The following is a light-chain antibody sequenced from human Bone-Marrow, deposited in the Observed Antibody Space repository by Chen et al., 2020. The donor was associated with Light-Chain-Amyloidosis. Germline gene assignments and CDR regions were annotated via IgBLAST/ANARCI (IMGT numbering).Light chain of an antibody. Sequence: ELTQPPSVAVSPGQSARITCAGDDLPTKYAYWYQQKPGQAPVLVIHRDTERPSGISERFSGSSSGTTATLTISGVQAEDEADYHCQSADSSGTYEVIFGGGTKLTVL. J-gene: IGLJ2*01. CDR1: DLPTKY. CDR3: QSADSSGTYEVI. V-gene: IGLV3-25*03. CDR2: RDT.